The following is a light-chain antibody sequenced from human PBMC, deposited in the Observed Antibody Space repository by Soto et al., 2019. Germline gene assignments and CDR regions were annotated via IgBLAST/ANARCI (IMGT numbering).Light chain of an antibody. CDR2: TAS. CDR1: QSVNTY. J-gene: IGKJ1*01. CDR3: QQSYSRPRT. V-gene: IGKV1-39*01. Sequence: DIQMTQSPSSLSASVGDRVTITCRASQSVNTYLNWYQQKPGTAPKLLIYTASTLQSGVPPRFSGSGSGTDFTLTISSLQPEDFATYFCQQSYSRPRTFGQGTKVDIK.